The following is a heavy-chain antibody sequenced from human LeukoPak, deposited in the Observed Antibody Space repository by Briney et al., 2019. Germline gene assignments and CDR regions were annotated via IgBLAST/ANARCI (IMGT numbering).Heavy chain of an antibody. CDR2: IKQDGSEK. CDR1: GFPFSRYW. CDR3: AREAYCSSTSCYNAEYFQH. D-gene: IGHD2-2*02. V-gene: IGHV3-7*03. J-gene: IGHJ1*01. Sequence: GGPLRLSCAASGFPFSRYWMSGARQAPGKGLEGVANIKQDGSEKYYVDSVKGRFTISRDNAKNSLYLQMNSLRAEDTAVYYCAREAYCSSTSCYNAEYFQHWGQGTLVTVSS.